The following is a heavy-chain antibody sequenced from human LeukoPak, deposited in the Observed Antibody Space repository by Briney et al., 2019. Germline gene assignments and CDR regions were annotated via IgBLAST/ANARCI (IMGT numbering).Heavy chain of an antibody. CDR2: IYTSGST. CDR3: ARDREQQLVFSGFDP. D-gene: IGHD6-13*01. J-gene: IGHJ5*02. V-gene: IGHV4-61*02. CDR1: GGSISSGSYY. Sequence: PSETLSLTCTVSGGSISSGSYYWSWIRQPAGKGLEWIGRIYTSGSTNYNPSLKSRVTISVDTSKNQFSLKLSSVTAADTAVYYCARDREQQLVFSGFDPWGQGTLVTVSS.